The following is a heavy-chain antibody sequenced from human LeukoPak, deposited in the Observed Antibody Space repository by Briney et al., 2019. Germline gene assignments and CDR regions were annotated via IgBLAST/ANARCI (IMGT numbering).Heavy chain of an antibody. Sequence: GGSLRLPCAASGFTFSDYWMHWVRQAPGKGLIWVSRINTYGSSTDYVDSVKGRFTISRDNAKNTLYLQMNSLKAEDTAVYYCATRKIDAFDMWGQGTMVTVSS. V-gene: IGHV3-74*01. CDR2: INTYGSST. CDR1: GFTFSDYW. J-gene: IGHJ3*02. CDR3: ATRKIDAFDM.